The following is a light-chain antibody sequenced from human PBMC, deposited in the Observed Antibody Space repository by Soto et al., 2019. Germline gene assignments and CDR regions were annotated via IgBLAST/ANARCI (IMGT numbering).Light chain of an antibody. CDR2: AAS. Sequence: DIQLTQSLAFPSASAGAVVSITCRASQAISSYLAWYQQKPGRAPKLLIYAASTLQSGVPSRFSGSGSGTEFTLTITSLQPEDFATYYCQQLNSFPITFGQGTRLENK. CDR1: QAISSY. CDR3: QQLNSFPIT. J-gene: IGKJ5*01. V-gene: IGKV1-9*01.